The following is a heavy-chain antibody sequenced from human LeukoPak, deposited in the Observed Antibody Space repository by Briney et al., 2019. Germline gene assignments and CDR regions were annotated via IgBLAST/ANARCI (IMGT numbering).Heavy chain of an antibody. D-gene: IGHD5-18*01. J-gene: IGHJ4*02. V-gene: IGHV1-69*04. CDR2: IIPILGIA. CDR1: GGTFSSYA. Sequence: GASVKVSCKASGGTFSSYAISWVRQAPGQGLEWMGRIIPILGIANYAQKFQGRVTINADKSTSTAYMELSSMRSEDTAVYYCAGDTAMGQVDYWGQGTLVTVSS. CDR3: AGDTAMGQVDY.